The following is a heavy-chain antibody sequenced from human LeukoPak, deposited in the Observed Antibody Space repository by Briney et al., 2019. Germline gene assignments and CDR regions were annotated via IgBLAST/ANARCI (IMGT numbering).Heavy chain of an antibody. Sequence: SQTLSLTCAVSGGSISSGGYSWSWIRQPPGKGLEWIGYIYHSGSTYYNPSLKSRVTISVDRSKNQFSLKLSSVTAADTAVYYCARGDGYYFDYWGQGTLVTVSS. D-gene: IGHD5-24*01. CDR2: IYHSGST. CDR3: ARGDGYYFDY. CDR1: GGSISSGGYS. V-gene: IGHV4-30-2*01. J-gene: IGHJ4*02.